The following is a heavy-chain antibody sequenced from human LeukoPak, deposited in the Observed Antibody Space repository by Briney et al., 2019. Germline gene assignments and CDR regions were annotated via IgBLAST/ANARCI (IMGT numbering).Heavy chain of an antibody. CDR2: IYYSGST. J-gene: IGHJ5*02. CDR1: GASISSYY. V-gene: IGHV4-59*01. CDR3: ARSYDYGDPAWFDP. Sequence: SETLSLTCTVSGASISSYYWSWIRQPPGKGLEWIGYIYYSGSTNYNPSLKSRVTISVDTSKNQFSLKLSSVTAADTAVYYCARSYDYGDPAWFDPWGQGTLVTVSS. D-gene: IGHD4-17*01.